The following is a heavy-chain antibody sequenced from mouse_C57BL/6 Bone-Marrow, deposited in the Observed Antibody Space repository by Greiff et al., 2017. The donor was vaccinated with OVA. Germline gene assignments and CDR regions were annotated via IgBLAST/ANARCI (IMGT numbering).Heavy chain of an antibody. CDR3: TTFITTPGRDY. CDR2: IDPETGGT. D-gene: IGHD1-1*01. J-gene: IGHJ2*01. V-gene: IGHV1-15*01. CDR1: GYTFTDYD. Sequence: LQESGAELVRPGASVTLSCKASGYTFTDYDMPWVKQTPVHGLEWIGAIDPETGGTAYNQKLQGKAILTADKSSSTAYMELRSLTSEDSAVYYCTTFITTPGRDYWGQGTTLTVSS.